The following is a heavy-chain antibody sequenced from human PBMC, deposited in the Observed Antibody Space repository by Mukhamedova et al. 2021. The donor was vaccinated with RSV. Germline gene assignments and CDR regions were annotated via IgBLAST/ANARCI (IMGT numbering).Heavy chain of an antibody. Sequence: GIIYPSDSDTRYSPSFQGQVTISADKSISTAYLQWSSLKASDTAVYYCVRKVFLPIRFDYWGLGTLVTVSS. J-gene: IGHJ4*01. CDR3: VRKVFLPIRFDY. V-gene: IGHV5-51*01. D-gene: IGHD2-8*01. CDR2: IYPSDSDT.